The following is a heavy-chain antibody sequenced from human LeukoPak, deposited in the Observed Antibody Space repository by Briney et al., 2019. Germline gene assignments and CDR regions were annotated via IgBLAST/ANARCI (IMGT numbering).Heavy chain of an antibody. J-gene: IGHJ5*02. D-gene: IGHD6-13*01. Sequence: SETLSLTCTVSGYSISSGYFWGWIRQPPGKGLEWIGTIYNSGSTYYNASLESRVISVDTSKNQFSLKLSSVTAADTAVYYCARAYSSSWYFNWFDPWGQGTLVTVSS. CDR3: ARAYSSSWYFNWFDP. CDR2: IYNSGST. V-gene: IGHV4-38-2*02. CDR1: GYSISSGYF.